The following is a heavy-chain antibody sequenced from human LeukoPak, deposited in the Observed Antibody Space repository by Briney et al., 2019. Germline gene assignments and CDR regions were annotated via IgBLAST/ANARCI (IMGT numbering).Heavy chain of an antibody. CDR2: ISWNSGSI. D-gene: IGHD5-18*01. CDR1: GFAFDDYA. Sequence: GGSLRLSCAASGFAFDDYAMHWVRQAPGKGLEWVSGISWNSGSIGYADSVKGRFTISRDNAKNSLYLQMNSLRAEDTAVYYCAGDPDTAICWGQGTLVTVSS. J-gene: IGHJ4*02. V-gene: IGHV3-9*01. CDR3: AGDPDTAIC.